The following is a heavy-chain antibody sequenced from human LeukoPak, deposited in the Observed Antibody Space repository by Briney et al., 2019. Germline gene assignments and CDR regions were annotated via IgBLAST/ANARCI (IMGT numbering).Heavy chain of an antibody. D-gene: IGHD3-10*01. J-gene: IGHJ6*04. V-gene: IGHV3-30*02. Sequence: GGSLRLSCAASGFSFSGYGMHWVHQAPGKGLEWVAFIRYDGSNKYYVDSVKGRFTISRDNSENTLYLQMNSLRAEDTAIYYCARAKVHTSGRRGLGDVWGKGTTVTVSS. CDR1: GFSFSGYG. CDR3: ARAKVHTSGRRGLGDV. CDR2: IRYDGSNK.